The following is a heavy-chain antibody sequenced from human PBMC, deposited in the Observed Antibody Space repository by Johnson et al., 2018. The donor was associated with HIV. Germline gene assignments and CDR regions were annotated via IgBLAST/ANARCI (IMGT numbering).Heavy chain of an antibody. CDR1: GFTVNSNA. V-gene: IGHV3-30*14. Sequence: QVQLVESGGGLIQPGGSLRLSCAASGFTVNSNAMNWVRQAPGKGLEWVAVISYDGSNTYYADSVKGRFTISRDNSKNTLYLQMNSLRAEDTAVYYCARDKVELGANSDAFDIWGQGTMVTVSS. D-gene: IGHD4/OR15-4a*01. CDR3: ARDKVELGANSDAFDI. CDR2: ISYDGSNT. J-gene: IGHJ3*02.